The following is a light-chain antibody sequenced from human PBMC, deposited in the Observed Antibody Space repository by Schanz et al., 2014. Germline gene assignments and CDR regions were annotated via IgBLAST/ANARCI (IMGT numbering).Light chain of an antibody. CDR3: FSYAGRNTYV. J-gene: IGLJ3*02. CDR2: EGS. CDR1: SSDVGSYNL. V-gene: IGLV2-23*01. Sequence: QSVLTQPASVSGSPGQSITISCTGTSSDVGSYNLVSWYQQHPGKAPKLMIYEGSKRPSGVSNRFSGSNSGNTASLTISGLQAEDEADYYCFSYAGRNTYVFGGGTKLTVL.